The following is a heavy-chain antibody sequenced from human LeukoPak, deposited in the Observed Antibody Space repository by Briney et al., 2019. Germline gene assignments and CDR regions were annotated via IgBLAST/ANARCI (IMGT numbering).Heavy chain of an antibody. V-gene: IGHV4-59*01. D-gene: IGHD2-15*01. Sequence: SETLSLTCTVSGGSISSYYWSWIRQPPGKGLEWIGYIYYSGSTNYNPSLKSRVTISVDTSKNQFSLKLSSVTAADTAVYYCARERIRVGCSGGSCYSYLFDYWGQGTLVPVSS. CDR2: IYYSGST. CDR3: ARERIRVGCSGGSCYSYLFDY. CDR1: GGSISSYY. J-gene: IGHJ4*02.